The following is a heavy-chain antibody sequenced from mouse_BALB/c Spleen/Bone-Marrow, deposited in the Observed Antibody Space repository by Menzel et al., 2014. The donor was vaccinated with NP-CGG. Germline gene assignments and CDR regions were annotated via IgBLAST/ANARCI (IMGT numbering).Heavy chain of an antibody. D-gene: IGHD3-1*01. CDR1: GFTFSSYA. CDR3: ARDSSGYFDY. V-gene: IGHV5-9-4*01. Sequence: EAKLVESGGGLVKPGGSLKLSCAASGFTFSSYAMSWVRQSPEKRLEWVAEISSGGSYTYYPDTVTGRFTISRDNAKNTLYLEMSSLRSEDTAMYYCARDSSGYFDYWGQGTLSQSPQ. J-gene: IGHJ2*01. CDR2: ISSGGSYT.